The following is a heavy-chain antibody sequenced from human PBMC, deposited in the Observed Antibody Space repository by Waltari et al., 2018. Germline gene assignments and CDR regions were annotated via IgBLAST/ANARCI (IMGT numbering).Heavy chain of an antibody. CDR3: ARHRLDRGDSFDF. V-gene: IGHV4-38-2*02. Sequence: QVQLQESGPRLVQPSETLSLTCTVSEYSVSTGFYWGWVRQSPGKGLEWIGSICHLGNTRYNPPLSSRVAVSMDMSKNQFSLRLTPVTAADTAVYYCARHRLDRGDSFDFWGQGALVTVSS. CDR1: EYSVSTGFY. CDR2: ICHLGNT. D-gene: IGHD3-22*01. J-gene: IGHJ4*02.